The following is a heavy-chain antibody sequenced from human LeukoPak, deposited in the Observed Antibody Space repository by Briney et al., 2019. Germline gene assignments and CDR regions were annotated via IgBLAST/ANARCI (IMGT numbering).Heavy chain of an antibody. CDR2: IYYSGST. J-gene: IGHJ3*02. D-gene: IGHD6-13*01. Sequence: PSETLSLTCTVSGGSIDNYYWSWIRQPPGKGLEWIGYIYYSGSTNYNPSLKSRVTISVDTSKNQFSLKLSSVTAADTAVYYCARDCRAAAAPEAFDIWGQGTMVTVSS. V-gene: IGHV4-59*01. CDR3: ARDCRAAAAPEAFDI. CDR1: GGSIDNYY.